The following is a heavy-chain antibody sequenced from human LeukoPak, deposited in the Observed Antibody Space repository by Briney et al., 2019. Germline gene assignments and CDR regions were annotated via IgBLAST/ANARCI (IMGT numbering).Heavy chain of an antibody. CDR2: IYYSGST. Sequence: SETLSLTCTVSGGSISSSSYYWGWIRQPPGKGLERIGSIYYSGSTYYNPSLKSRVTISVDTSKNQFSLKLSSVTAADTAVYYCARDSFYTAMVFWGQGTLVTVSS. CDR3: ARDSFYTAMVF. J-gene: IGHJ4*02. D-gene: IGHD5-18*01. V-gene: IGHV4-39*07. CDR1: GGSISSSSYY.